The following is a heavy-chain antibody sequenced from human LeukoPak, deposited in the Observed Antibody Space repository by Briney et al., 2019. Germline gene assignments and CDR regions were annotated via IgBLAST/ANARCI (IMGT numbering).Heavy chain of an antibody. J-gene: IGHJ5*02. D-gene: IGHD2-15*01. CDR2: ISAYNGNT. CDR3: ARDPIVVGAANPPWFDP. Sequence: ASVKVSCKASGYTFTSYGISWVRQAPGQGPEWMGWISAYNGNTNYAQKLQGRVTMTTDTSTSTAYMELRSLRSDDTAVYYCARDPIVVGAANPPWFDPWGQGTLVTVSS. CDR1: GYTFTSYG. V-gene: IGHV1-18*01.